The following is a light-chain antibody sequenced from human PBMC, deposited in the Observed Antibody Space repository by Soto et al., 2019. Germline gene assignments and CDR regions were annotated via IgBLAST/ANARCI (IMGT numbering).Light chain of an antibody. V-gene: IGKV3-11*01. CDR3: QFRCNWPPEST. J-gene: IGKJ4*01. CDR1: QSINNY. Sequence: EIVLTQSPVTLSLSPGERATLSCRASQSINNYLAWYQQKPGQPPRLLIYDASNRATAIPVRLSGSGAGTVLSRVISSLEYEDSSVYYCQFRCNWPPESTFCGGTKVEIK. CDR2: DAS.